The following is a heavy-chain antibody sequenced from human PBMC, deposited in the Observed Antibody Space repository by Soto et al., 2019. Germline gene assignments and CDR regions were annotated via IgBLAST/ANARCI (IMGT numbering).Heavy chain of an antibody. J-gene: IGHJ6*03. Sequence: GASVKVSCKASGYTFTSYYIHWVRQAPGQGLEWMGIINPSGGSTSYESKFQGRVTMTWDTSTSTVYMEVSSLRSEDTAVYYCARGPAAPYHYYMDVWGKGTPVTVSS. D-gene: IGHD2-15*01. CDR1: GYTFTSYY. CDR3: ARGPAAPYHYYMDV. CDR2: INPSGGST. V-gene: IGHV1-46*03.